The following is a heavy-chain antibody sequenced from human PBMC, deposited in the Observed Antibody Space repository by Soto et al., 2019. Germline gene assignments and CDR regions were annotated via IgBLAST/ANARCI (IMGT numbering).Heavy chain of an antibody. Sequence: EVQLLESGGGLVQPGGSLRLSCAGSGFTFSSYAMTWVRQAPGKGLEWVSGISSSGGTTYYADAEKGRFTVSRDNSNNTLHLEMNSVRGEDTAVYYCANPLRGTTAGKWYVDRWGRGTLVTVAS. CDR1: GFTFSSYA. CDR3: ANPLRGTTAGKWYVDR. V-gene: IGHV3-23*01. D-gene: IGHD1-7*01. CDR2: ISSSGGTT. J-gene: IGHJ2*01.